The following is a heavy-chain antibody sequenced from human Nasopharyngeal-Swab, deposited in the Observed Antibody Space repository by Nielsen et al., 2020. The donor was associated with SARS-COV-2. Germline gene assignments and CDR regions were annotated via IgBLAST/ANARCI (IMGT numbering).Heavy chain of an antibody. V-gene: IGHV3-30-3*01. J-gene: IGHJ6*03. Sequence: GGSLRLSCAASGFTFSSYAMHWVRQAPGKGLEWVAVISYDGSNKYYTDSVKGRFTISRGNSKNTLYLQMNSLRAEDTAVYYCARDQGYMDVWGKGTTVTVSS. CDR3: ARDQGYMDV. CDR2: ISYDGSNK. CDR1: GFTFSSYA.